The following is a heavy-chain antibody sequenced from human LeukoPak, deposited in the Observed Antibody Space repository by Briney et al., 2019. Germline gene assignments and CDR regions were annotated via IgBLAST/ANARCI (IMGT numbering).Heavy chain of an antibody. CDR2: INPSGGST. J-gene: IGHJ5*02. CDR1: GYTLTSYY. Sequence: ASVKVSCKASGYTLTSYYMHWVRQAPGQGLEWMGIINPSGGSTSYAQKFQGRVTMTRDTSTSTVYMELSSLRSEGTAVYYCARDLAGESYGRLFDPWGQGTLVTVSS. D-gene: IGHD5-18*01. V-gene: IGHV1-46*01. CDR3: ARDLAGESYGRLFDP.